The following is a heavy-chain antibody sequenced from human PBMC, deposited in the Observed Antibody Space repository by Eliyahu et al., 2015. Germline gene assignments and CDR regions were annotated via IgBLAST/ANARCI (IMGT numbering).Heavy chain of an antibody. CDR3: AKGWKNRDILSIGIMYFYHGMDV. CDR2: ITDRGRI. J-gene: IGHJ6*02. V-gene: IGHV4-34*01. CDR1: GGXXXGXF. D-gene: IGHD6-6*01. Sequence: QVQLQQWGAGLLKPSETLSLTCAVYGGXXXGXFXXXIRQPPGKGLEWIGEITDRGRINYNPSLTGRITISSDTSKNQFSLKLTSVTAADTAVYYCAKGWKNRDILSIGIMYFYHGMDVWGQGTTVTVSS.